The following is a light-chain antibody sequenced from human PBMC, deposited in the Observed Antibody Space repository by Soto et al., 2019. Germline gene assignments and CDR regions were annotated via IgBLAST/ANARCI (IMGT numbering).Light chain of an antibody. CDR1: QSISSY. CDR3: QQSYTTPRT. V-gene: IGKV1-39*01. Sequence: DIQMTQSPSSLSASVGDSVTITCRASQSISSYLNWYQQKPGKAPRLLINAASNLQSGVPSRFRGSGSGTDFTLTITSLQPEDFATYYCQQSYTTPRTFGQGTKVDIK. J-gene: IGKJ1*01. CDR2: AAS.